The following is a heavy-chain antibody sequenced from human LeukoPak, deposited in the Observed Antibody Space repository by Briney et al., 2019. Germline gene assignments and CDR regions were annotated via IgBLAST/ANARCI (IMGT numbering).Heavy chain of an antibody. CDR2: IIPIFGTA. CDR3: ARVSYFGIAVDGLAFDY. CDR1: GGTFSSYA. J-gene: IGHJ4*02. V-gene: IGHV1-69*01. D-gene: IGHD6-19*01. Sequence: GSSVKVSCKASGGTFSSYAISWVRQAPGQGLVWMGGIIPIFGTANYAQKFQGRVTITADESTSTAYMELSSLRSEDTAVYYCARVSYFGIAVDGLAFDYWGQGTLVTVSS.